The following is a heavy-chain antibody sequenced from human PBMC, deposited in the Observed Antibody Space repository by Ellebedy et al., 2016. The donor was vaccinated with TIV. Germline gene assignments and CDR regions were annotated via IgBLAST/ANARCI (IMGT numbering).Heavy chain of an antibody. J-gene: IGHJ3*02. D-gene: IGHD4-17*01. Sequence: AASVKVSCKASGYTFTSYGISWVRQAPGQGLEWMGWISAYNGNTNYAQKLQGRVTMTTDTSTSTAYIELRSLRSDDTAVYYCARRDGEYGDLSDAFDIWGQGTMVTVSS. CDR2: ISAYNGNT. CDR1: GYTFTSYG. V-gene: IGHV1-18*01. CDR3: ARRDGEYGDLSDAFDI.